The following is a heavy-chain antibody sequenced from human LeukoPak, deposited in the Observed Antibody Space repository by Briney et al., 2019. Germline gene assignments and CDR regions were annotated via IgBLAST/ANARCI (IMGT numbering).Heavy chain of an antibody. V-gene: IGHV3-53*01. D-gene: IGHD6-13*01. CDR2: IYRGGNT. CDR3: ASLTQQLVFQN. CDR1: EFTVSSNS. J-gene: IGHJ1*01. Sequence: GGSLGLSCAASEFTVSSNSMSWVRQAPGKGLEWVSVIYRGGNTYYADSVKGRFTISRDNSKNTLYLQMNSLRAEDTAVYYCASLTQQLVFQNWGQGTLVTVSS.